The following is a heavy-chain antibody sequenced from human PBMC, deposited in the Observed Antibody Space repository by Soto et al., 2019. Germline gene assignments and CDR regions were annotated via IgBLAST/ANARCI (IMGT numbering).Heavy chain of an antibody. D-gene: IGHD3-3*01. J-gene: IGHJ5*02. CDR2: INPSGGST. CDR1: GYTFTGYY. Sequence: GASVKVSCKASGYTFTGYYMHWVRQAPGQGLEWMGIINPSGGSTSYAQKFQGRVTMTRDTSTSTVYMELSSLRSEDTAVYYCARGVTIFGVVTRGYNWFDPWGQGTLVTVS. V-gene: IGHV1-46*01. CDR3: ARGVTIFGVVTRGYNWFDP.